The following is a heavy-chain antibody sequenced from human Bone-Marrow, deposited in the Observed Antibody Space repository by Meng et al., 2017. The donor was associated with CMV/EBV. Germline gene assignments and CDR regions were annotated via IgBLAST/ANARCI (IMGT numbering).Heavy chain of an antibody. CDR2: IYPGDSDT. CDR3: ARLGKRRGGWLDP. V-gene: IGHV5-51*01. J-gene: IGHJ5*02. Sequence: KGSGYSFTSYWIGWVRQMPGKGLEWMGIIYPGDSDTRYSPSFQGQVTISADKSISTAYLQWSSLKASDTAMYYCARLGKRRGGWLDPWGQGTLVTVSS. CDR1: GYSFTSYW. D-gene: IGHD3-10*01.